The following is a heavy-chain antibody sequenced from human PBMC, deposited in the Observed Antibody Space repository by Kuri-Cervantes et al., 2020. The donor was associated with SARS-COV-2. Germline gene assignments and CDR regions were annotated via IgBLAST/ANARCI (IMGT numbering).Heavy chain of an antibody. CDR2: IWYDGSNK. CDR3: ARDLGVAGLFGY. CDR1: GFTFSSYG. V-gene: IGHV3-33*01. J-gene: IGHJ4*02. Sequence: GGSLRLSCAASGFTFSSYGMHWVRQAPGKGLEWVAVIWYDGSNKYYADSVKGRFTISRDNSKNSLYLQMNSLRAEDTAVYYCARDLGVAGLFGYWGQGTLVTVSS. D-gene: IGHD6-19*01.